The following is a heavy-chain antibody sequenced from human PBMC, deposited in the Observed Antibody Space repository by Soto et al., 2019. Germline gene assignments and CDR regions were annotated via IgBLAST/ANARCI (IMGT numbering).Heavy chain of an antibody. J-gene: IGHJ4*02. CDR2: ISGYGGTA. D-gene: IGHD3-22*01. CDR3: AKAFSSDGSGFYYLHYFHH. V-gene: IGHV3-23*01. CDR1: GFTFSSFA. Sequence: GGSLRLSYGASGFTFSSFAMSWVRQAPGKGLECVSTISGYGGTAYYADSVKGRFTISRDNSKNTLYLQMNSLRAEDTAIYYCAKAFSSDGSGFYYLHYFHHWGQGAPVTVSS.